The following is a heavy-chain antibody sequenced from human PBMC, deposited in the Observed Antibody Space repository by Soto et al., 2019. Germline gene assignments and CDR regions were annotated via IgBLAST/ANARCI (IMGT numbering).Heavy chain of an antibody. D-gene: IGHD5-12*01. CDR2: IYYSGST. CDR1: GGSISSGDYY. J-gene: IGHJ3*02. Sequence: SETLSLTCTVSGGSISSGDYYWSWIRQPPGKGLEWIGYIYYSGSTYYNPSLKSRVTISVDTSKNQFSLKLSSVTAADTAVYYCAREGTKRWLQLRAFDIWGQGTMVTVSS. CDR3: AREGTKRWLQLRAFDI. V-gene: IGHV4-30-4*02.